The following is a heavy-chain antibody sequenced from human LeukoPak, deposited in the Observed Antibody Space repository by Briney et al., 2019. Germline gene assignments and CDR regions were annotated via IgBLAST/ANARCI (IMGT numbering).Heavy chain of an antibody. D-gene: IGHD3-9*01. J-gene: IGHJ4*02. V-gene: IGHV4-39*01. CDR2: IFYTGNT. Sequence: SQTLSLTCNVSDGSISSSNYYWAWIRQPPGKGLEWIANIFYTGNTYYNPSLKSRVTISVDTSKNQFSLKLSSVTAADTAVYYCARQEAYYDILTGYLTYYFDYWGQGTLVTVSS. CDR3: ARQEAYYDILTGYLTYYFDY. CDR1: DGSISSSNYY.